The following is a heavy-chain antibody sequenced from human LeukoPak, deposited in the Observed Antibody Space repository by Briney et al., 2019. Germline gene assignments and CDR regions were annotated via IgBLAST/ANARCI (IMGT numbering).Heavy chain of an antibody. CDR3: ARDGGPFDS. J-gene: IGHJ4*02. CDR1: GFTFRSYW. V-gene: IGHV3-7*01. D-gene: IGHD3-16*01. Sequence: GGSLRLSCAASGFTFRSYWMSWVRKAPGKGREWVANINQDGSEKYYVDSVKGRFTISRDNAKKSLYLQMNSLRADDTAVYYCARDGGPFDSWGQGTLVTVSS. CDR2: INQDGSEK.